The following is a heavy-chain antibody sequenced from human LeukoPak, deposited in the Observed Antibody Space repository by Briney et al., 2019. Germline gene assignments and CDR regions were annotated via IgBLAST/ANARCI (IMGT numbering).Heavy chain of an antibody. D-gene: IGHD2-2*02. CDR3: ARTCSSSSCYMVH. J-gene: IGHJ4*02. V-gene: IGHV1-18*01. CDR2: ISVYNGNT. Sequence: ASVKVSCKASGYTFANFGITWVRQAPGQGLEWMGWISVYNGNTNYAQNLQGRVTMTTDTSTSTAYMELRSLRSDDTALYYCARTCSSSSCYMVHWGQGTLVTVSS. CDR1: GYTFANFG.